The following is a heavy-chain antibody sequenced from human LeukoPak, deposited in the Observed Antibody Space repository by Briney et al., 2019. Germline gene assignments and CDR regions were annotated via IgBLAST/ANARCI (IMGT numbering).Heavy chain of an antibody. J-gene: IGHJ4*02. CDR3: ATTDY. CDR2: IIPMSGSV. Sequence: ASVKVSCKASGATFTSYTVSWVRQAPGQGLEWMGRIIPMSGSVKYAQKFQGRVTITTDESTSTAYMELSSLRSEDTAVYYCATTDYWGQGTLVTVSS. V-gene: IGHV1-69*05. CDR1: GATFTSYT.